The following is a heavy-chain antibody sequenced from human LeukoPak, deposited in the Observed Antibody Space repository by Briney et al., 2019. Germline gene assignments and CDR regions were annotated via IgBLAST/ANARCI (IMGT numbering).Heavy chain of an antibody. CDR2: INPSGGST. CDR3: ARDLGIVVVPAARGVDAFDI. J-gene: IGHJ3*02. D-gene: IGHD2-2*01. Sequence: ASVKVSCKASGYTLTSYYMHWVRQAPGQGLEWMGIINPSGGSTSYAQKFQGRVTMTRDTSTSTVYMELSSLRSEDTAVYYCARDLGIVVVPAARGVDAFDIWGQGTMVTVSS. CDR1: GYTLTSYY. V-gene: IGHV1-46*01.